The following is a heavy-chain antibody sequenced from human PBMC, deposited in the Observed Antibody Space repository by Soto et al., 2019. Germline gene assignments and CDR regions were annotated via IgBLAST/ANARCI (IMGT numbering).Heavy chain of an antibody. CDR3: ARERIYDSSGYYDYYGMDV. D-gene: IGHD3-22*01. J-gene: IGHJ6*02. V-gene: IGHV3-30-3*01. CDR2: ISYDGSNK. CDR1: GFTFSSYA. Sequence: GGSLRLSCSASGFTFSSYAMHWVRQAPGKGLEWVAVISYDGSNKYYADSVKGRFTITRDNSKNTLYLQMNSLRAEDTAVYYCARERIYDSSGYYDYYGMDVWGQGTTVTVSS.